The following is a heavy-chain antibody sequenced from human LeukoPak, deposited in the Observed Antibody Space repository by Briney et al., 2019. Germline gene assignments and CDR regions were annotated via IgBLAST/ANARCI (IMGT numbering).Heavy chain of an antibody. J-gene: IGHJ4*02. CDR3: ARDGGGITFGGVIVRPDY. CDR1: GYTFTSYD. D-gene: IGHD3-16*02. V-gene: IGHV1-8*01. Sequence: ASVKVSCKASGYTFTSYDINWVRQATGQGLEWMGWMNPNSGNTGYAQKFQGRVTMTRDTSISTAYMELSRLRSDDTAMYYCARDGGGITFGGVIVRPDYWGQGTLVTVSS. CDR2: MNPNSGNT.